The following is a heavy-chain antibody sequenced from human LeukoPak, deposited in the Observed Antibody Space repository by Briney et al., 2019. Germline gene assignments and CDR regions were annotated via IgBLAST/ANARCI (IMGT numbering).Heavy chain of an antibody. J-gene: IGHJ4*02. D-gene: IGHD2-8*01. CDR2: INPNSGGT. CDR1: GYTFTGYY. Sequence: ASVKVSCKASGYTFTGYYMRWVRQAPGQGLEWMGRINPNSGGTNYAQKFQGRVTMTRDTSISTAYMELSRLRSDDTAVYYCARDWADIVLMVYATNFDYWGQGTLVTVSS. V-gene: IGHV1-2*06. CDR3: ARDWADIVLMVYATNFDY.